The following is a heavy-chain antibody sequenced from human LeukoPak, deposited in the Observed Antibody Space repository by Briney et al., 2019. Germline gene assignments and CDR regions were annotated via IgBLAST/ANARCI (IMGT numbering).Heavy chain of an antibody. CDR1: GFAFDDYA. CDR2: LTGDGGYT. J-gene: IGHJ6*02. Sequence: GGSLRLSCAASGFAFDDYAMHWVRQVPGKGLEWVSVLTGDGGYTSYADSVKGRFIISRDNINDFLYLQMHSLRPEDTALYYCAKDLSPYSSSWFYGMDVWGQGTTVTVSS. CDR3: AKDLSPYSSSWFYGMDV. V-gene: IGHV3-43D*03. D-gene: IGHD6-13*01.